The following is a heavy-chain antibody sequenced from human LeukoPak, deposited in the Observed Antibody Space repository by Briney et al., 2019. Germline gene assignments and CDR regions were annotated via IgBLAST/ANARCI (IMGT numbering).Heavy chain of an antibody. V-gene: IGHV3-23*01. J-gene: IGHJ4*02. CDR1: GFTFNSYA. Sequence: GGSLRLSCAASGFTFNSYAMSWVRQAPGKGLXXXXXXXGSGGSTYYADSVKGRFTISRDNSKNTLYLQMNSLRAEDTAVYYCASPRDRYGSGSYYNFDYWGQGTLVTVSS. CDR3: ASPRDRYGSGSYYNFDY. D-gene: IGHD3-10*01. CDR2: XXGSGGST.